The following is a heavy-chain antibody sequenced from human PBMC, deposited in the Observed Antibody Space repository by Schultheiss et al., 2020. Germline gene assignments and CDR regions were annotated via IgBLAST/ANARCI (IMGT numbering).Heavy chain of an antibody. D-gene: IGHD6-6*01. Sequence: GGSLRLSCAASGFTVSSNYMNWVRQAPGKGLEWVSSISSSSSYIYYADSVKGRFTISRDNAKNSLYLQMNSLRAEDTAVYYCARQQLAPPYFQHWGQGTLVTVSS. CDR1: GFTVSSNY. J-gene: IGHJ1*01. V-gene: IGHV3-21*01. CDR3: ARQQLAPPYFQH. CDR2: ISSSSSYI.